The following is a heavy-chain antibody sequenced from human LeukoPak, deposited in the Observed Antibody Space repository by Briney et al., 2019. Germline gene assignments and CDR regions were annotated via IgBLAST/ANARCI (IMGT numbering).Heavy chain of an antibody. CDR1: GFTFSNYA. Sequence: GGSLRLSCAASGFTFSNYAMDWFRQAPGKGLEWVSTVSDRGDSTYYADSVKGRFTISRDNSKNTLYLQMNSLRAEDTAVYYCAKDRERLPTVTTGVVYWGQGTLVTVSS. D-gene: IGHD4-17*01. J-gene: IGHJ4*02. CDR2: VSDRGDST. V-gene: IGHV3-23*01. CDR3: AKDRERLPTVTTGVVY.